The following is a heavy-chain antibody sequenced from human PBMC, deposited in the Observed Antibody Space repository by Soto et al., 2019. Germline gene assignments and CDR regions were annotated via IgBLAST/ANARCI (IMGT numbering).Heavy chain of an antibody. D-gene: IGHD2-15*01. Sequence: GGSLRLSCAASGFTFSSYGMHWVRQAPGKGLEWVALIWFDGSDKYYTESVKGRFTISRDNSKSTLYLQMNSLRAEDTAVYYCARLYCSASSCYSVGAFDIRGQGTMVTV. CDR1: GFTFSSYG. CDR3: ARLYCSASSCYSVGAFDI. CDR2: IWFDGSDK. J-gene: IGHJ3*02. V-gene: IGHV3-33*01.